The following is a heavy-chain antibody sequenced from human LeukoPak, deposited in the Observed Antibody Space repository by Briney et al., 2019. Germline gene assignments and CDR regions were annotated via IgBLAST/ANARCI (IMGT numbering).Heavy chain of an antibody. D-gene: IGHD2-2*01. CDR2: INPNSGGT. CDR1: GYTFTGYY. V-gene: IGHV1-2*02. Sequence: ALVKVSCKASGYTFTGYYMHWVRQAPGQGLEWMGWINPNSGGTNYAQKFQGRVTMTRDTSISTAYMELSRLRSDDTAVYYCAREEVVPAAVFDYWGQGTLVTVSS. CDR3: AREEVVPAAVFDY. J-gene: IGHJ4*02.